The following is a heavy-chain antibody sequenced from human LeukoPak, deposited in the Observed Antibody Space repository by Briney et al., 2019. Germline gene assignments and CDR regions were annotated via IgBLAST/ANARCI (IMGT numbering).Heavy chain of an antibody. CDR3: ARDRLAAAGTLH. D-gene: IGHD6-13*01. J-gene: IGHJ4*02. Sequence: SETLSLTCTVSGDSVSPYCWSWIRQPPGKGLEWIGYIYYSGRTNYNPSLKSRVTISVDTSKNQCSLKLSSVTAADTAVYYCARDRLAAAGTLHWGQGTLVTVSS. CDR1: GDSVSPYC. V-gene: IGHV4-59*02. CDR2: IYYSGRT.